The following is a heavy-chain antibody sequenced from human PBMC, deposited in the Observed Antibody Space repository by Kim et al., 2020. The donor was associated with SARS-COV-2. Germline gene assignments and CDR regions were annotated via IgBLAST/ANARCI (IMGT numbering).Heavy chain of an antibody. CDR3: MKGGWGWLWAQ. D-gene: IGHD3-22*01. CDR1: GFTFTGYA. CDR2: IDGSDGTT. V-gene: IGHV3-23*01. Sequence: GGSLRLSCTTSGFTFTGYAMSWVRQAPGKGLEWVSSIDGSDGTTYYVDSAKGRFTISRDNSKNTLYLQMNSLRADDTAVYYCMKGGWGWLWAQWGLGT. J-gene: IGHJ4*02.